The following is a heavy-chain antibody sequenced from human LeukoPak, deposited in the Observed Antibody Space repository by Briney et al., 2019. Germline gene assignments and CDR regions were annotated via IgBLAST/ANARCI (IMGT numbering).Heavy chain of an antibody. J-gene: IGHJ4*02. CDR2: IDPTNSVT. CDR1: GHTFTSYY. D-gene: IGHD6-25*01. Sequence: GASVKVSCKASGHTFTSYYFNWVRQAPGQGLEWMGIIDPTNSVTTYARKFQGRVTMTRDTSTSTVYMDLSSLRSEDTAVYYCARGLQRRFGSWGQGTLVTVSS. V-gene: IGHV1-46*01. CDR3: ARGLQRRFGS.